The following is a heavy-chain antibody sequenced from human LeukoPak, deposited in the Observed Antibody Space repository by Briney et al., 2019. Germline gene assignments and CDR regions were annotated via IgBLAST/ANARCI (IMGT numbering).Heavy chain of an antibody. D-gene: IGHD3-10*01. Sequence: GGSLRLSCAASGFTFSSYAMSWVRQAPGKGLEWVSAISGSGGSTYYADSVKGRFTISRDNSKNTLYLQLNSLRAEDTAVYYCAKAYYGSGSYARGLFDYWGQGTLVTVSS. CDR1: GFTFSSYA. V-gene: IGHV3-23*01. J-gene: IGHJ4*02. CDR2: ISGSGGST. CDR3: AKAYYGSGSYARGLFDY.